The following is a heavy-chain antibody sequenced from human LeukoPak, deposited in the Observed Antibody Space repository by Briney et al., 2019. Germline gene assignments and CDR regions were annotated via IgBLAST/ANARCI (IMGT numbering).Heavy chain of an antibody. D-gene: IGHD3-22*01. CDR2: IYHSGTT. CDR1: GGSISSADNY. J-gene: IGHJ6*02. Sequence: TLSLTCTVCGGSISSADNYWSWIRQPPGKGLEWIGYIYHSGTTDCNPSLKSRITISVDMSKNQFSLKLSSVTAADTAVYYCARDRVYYYDTSGYYSLTGYYYGMDVWGQGTTVTVSS. CDR3: ARDRVYYYDTSGYYSLTGYYYGMDV. V-gene: IGHV4-30-4*01.